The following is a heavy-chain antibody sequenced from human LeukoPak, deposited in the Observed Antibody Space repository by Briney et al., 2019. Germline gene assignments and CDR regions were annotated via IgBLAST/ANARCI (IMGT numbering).Heavy chain of an antibody. CDR2: IYASGKT. CDR1: GDSISRGRYY. J-gene: IGHJ4*02. V-gene: IGHV4-61*02. Sequence: SQTLSLTCTVSGDSISRGRYYWSWVRQPAGKELEGIGRIYASGKTDYNPYTPSLKSRVAMSLDTSKNQVSLYLTSVTAADTAMYFCARSFSEKFYFESWGQGTLVTVSS. CDR3: ARSFSEKFYFES. D-gene: IGHD1-26*01.